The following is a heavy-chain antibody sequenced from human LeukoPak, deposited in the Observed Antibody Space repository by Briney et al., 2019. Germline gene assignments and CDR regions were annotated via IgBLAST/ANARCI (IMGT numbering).Heavy chain of an antibody. Sequence: SETLSLTCTVSGGSISSGAYYWSWIRQPPGKGLEWIGYIYHSGSTSYYPSLKSRVTISVDTSKNQFSLKLSSVTAADTAVYYCARGPRTRYCSGGSCYFDYWGQGTLVTVSS. CDR2: IYHSGST. CDR3: ARGPRTRYCSGGSCYFDY. J-gene: IGHJ4*02. D-gene: IGHD2-15*01. CDR1: GGSISSGAYY. V-gene: IGHV4-30-2*01.